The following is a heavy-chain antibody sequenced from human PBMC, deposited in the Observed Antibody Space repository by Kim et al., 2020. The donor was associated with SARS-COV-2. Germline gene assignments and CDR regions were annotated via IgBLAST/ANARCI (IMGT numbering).Heavy chain of an antibody. V-gene: IGHV4-34*01. J-gene: IGHJ5*02. CDR3: ARGSLGPAGGFDP. Sequence: SNPSLKSRVTISVDTSKNRFSLKLSSVTAADTAVYYCARGSLGPAGGFDPWGQGTLVTVSS. D-gene: IGHD3-16*01.